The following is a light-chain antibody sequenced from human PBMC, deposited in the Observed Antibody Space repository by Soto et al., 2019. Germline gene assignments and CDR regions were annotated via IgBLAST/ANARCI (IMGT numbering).Light chain of an antibody. CDR1: QSISRY. CDR2: GAS. J-gene: IGKJ4*01. Sequence: DIQMTQSPSSLSASEGDRVTLTCRASQSISRYLNWYQQKPGRAPKLLMYGASNLQNGVPSRFSGSGSGIDFTLTISNLQPEDFATYYCQQSYGTPRSFGGGTKVEIK. CDR3: QQSYGTPRS. V-gene: IGKV1-39*01.